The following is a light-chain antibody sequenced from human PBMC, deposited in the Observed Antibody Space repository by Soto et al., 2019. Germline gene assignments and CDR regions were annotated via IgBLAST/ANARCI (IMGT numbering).Light chain of an antibody. CDR3: QQYSTYRT. J-gene: IGKJ1*01. CDR1: QSISSW. Sequence: DIQMTQSPSTLSASVGDRVTITCRASQSISSWLAWYQQKPGKAPKLLIYDASSLESGVPSRFSGSGSGTEFTLTISSLQPDDFANYYCQQYSTYRTFGQGTTVEIK. CDR2: DAS. V-gene: IGKV1-5*01.